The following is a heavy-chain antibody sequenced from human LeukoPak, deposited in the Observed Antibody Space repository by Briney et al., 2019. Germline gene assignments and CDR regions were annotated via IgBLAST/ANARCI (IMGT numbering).Heavy chain of an antibody. Sequence: GGSLRLSCAASGFTFSSYSMNWVRQAPGKGLEWVSSISSSSSYIYYADSVKGRFTVSRDNAKNSLYLQMNSLRAEDTAVYYCARGLGSSWHDYYYMDVWGKGTTVTISS. J-gene: IGHJ6*03. CDR2: ISSSSSYI. CDR1: GFTFSSYS. V-gene: IGHV3-21*01. D-gene: IGHD6-13*01. CDR3: ARGLGSSWHDYYYMDV.